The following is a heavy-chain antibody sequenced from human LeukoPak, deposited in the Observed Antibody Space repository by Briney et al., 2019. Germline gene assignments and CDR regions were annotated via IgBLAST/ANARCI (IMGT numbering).Heavy chain of an antibody. Sequence: GGSLRLSCAASGFTFSSYEMNWVRQAPGKGLEWVSYISSSGSTIYYADSVKGRFTISRDNAKNSLYLQMNSLRAEDTAVYYCARANIAAAGIFGSYYFDYWGQGTLVTVSS. CDR1: GFTFSSYE. CDR3: ARANIAAAGIFGSYYFDY. V-gene: IGHV3-48*03. CDR2: ISSSGSTI. J-gene: IGHJ4*02. D-gene: IGHD6-13*01.